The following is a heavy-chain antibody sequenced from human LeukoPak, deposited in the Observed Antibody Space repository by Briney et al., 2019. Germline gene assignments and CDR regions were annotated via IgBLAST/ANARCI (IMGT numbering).Heavy chain of an antibody. D-gene: IGHD1-26*01. CDR2: ISGRSSTI. Sequence: PGGSLRLSCAASAFTISDYSMNWVRQAPRRGVEWISYISGRSSTIYYADSVRGRFTISRDNAKNSMYLQMNSLRAEDTAVYYCARDRLTSGSYFFDYWGQGTLVTVSS. CDR3: ARDRLTSGSYFFDY. V-gene: IGHV3-48*01. CDR1: AFTISDYS. J-gene: IGHJ4*02.